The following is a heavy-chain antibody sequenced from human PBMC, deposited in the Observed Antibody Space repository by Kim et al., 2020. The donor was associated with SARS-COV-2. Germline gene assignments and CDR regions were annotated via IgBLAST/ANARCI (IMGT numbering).Heavy chain of an antibody. CDR1: GYTFTSYA. CDR3: ARDVYCSGGSCYSPPSPGRLI. Sequence: ASVKVSCKASGYTFTSYAMNWVRQAPGQGLEWMGWINTNTGNPTYAQGFTGRFVFSLDTSVSTAYLQISSLKAEDTAVYYCARDVYCSGGSCYSPPSPGRLIWGQGTLVTVSS. D-gene: IGHD2-15*01. J-gene: IGHJ4*02. V-gene: IGHV7-4-1*02. CDR2: INTNTGNP.